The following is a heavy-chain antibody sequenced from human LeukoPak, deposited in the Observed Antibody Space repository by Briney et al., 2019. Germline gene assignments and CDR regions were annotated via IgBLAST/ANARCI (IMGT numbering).Heavy chain of an antibody. V-gene: IGHV3-30-3*01. J-gene: IGHJ3*02. CDR3: AKALSSSWYQGDAFDI. CDR1: GFTFSSYA. CDR2: ISYDESNK. D-gene: IGHD6-13*01. Sequence: GSLRLSCAASGFTFSSYAMHWVRQAPGKGLEWVAVISYDESNKYYADSVKGRFTISRDNSKNTLYLQMNSLRAEDTAVYYCAKALSSSWYQGDAFDIWGQGTMVTVSS.